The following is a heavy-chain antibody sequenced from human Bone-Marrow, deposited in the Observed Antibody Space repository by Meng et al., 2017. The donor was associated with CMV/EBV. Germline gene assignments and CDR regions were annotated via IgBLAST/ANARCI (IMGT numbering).Heavy chain of an antibody. J-gene: IGHJ6*02. CDR3: ARPATPYDNFGMDV. CDR2: MNPNSGNT. V-gene: IGHV1-8*01. Sequence: ASVKVSCKASGYTFTSYDINWVRQATGQGLEWMGWMNPNSGNTGYAQKFQGRVTMTRDTSTSTVYMELSSLRSEDTAVYYCARPATPYDNFGMDVWGQGTTVTVSS. CDR1: GYTFTSYD. D-gene: IGHD3-9*01.